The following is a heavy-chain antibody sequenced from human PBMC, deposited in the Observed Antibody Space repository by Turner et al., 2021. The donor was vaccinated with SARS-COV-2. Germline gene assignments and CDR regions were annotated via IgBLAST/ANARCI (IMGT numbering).Heavy chain of an antibody. Sequence: QLQLQESGPGLAKPSETLSLTCTVSGGSISSSSYYWGWIRQPPGKGLEWIGNIYYSGSTYYNPSLKSRVTISVDTSKNLFSLKLSSVTAADTAVYYCATKAITMIVVANWYFDLWGRGTLVTVSS. CDR3: ATKAITMIVVANWYFDL. CDR1: GGSISSSSYY. J-gene: IGHJ2*01. CDR2: IYYSGST. V-gene: IGHV4-39*01. D-gene: IGHD3-22*01.